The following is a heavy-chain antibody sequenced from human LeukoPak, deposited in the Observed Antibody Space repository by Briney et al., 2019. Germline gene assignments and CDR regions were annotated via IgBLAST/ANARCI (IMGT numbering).Heavy chain of an antibody. J-gene: IGHJ5*02. CDR1: GYSFTNYW. Sequence: GESLKISCKGSGYSFTNYWIGWVRQMPGKGLEWMGIIYPDDSDTTYSPSFQGQVTISADKSISTAYLQWNSLKASDTAMYYCARQRGYCSSTTCYHNSWFDPWGQGTLVTVSS. V-gene: IGHV5-51*01. CDR2: IYPDDSDT. CDR3: ARQRGYCSSTTCYHNSWFDP. D-gene: IGHD2-2*01.